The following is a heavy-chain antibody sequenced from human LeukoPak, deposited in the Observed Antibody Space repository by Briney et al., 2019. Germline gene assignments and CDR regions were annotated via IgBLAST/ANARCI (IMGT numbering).Heavy chain of an antibody. V-gene: IGHV3-7*01. D-gene: IGHD3-9*01. CDR2: IKEDGRIK. Sequence: GGSLRLSCEASGFTLSSFWMSWVRQAPGKGLEWVANIKEDGRIKNYVDSMKGRFTISRDNAKKSVYLQMSSLRAEDTAMYFCATNNDWRFDYWGQGTLVTVSS. J-gene: IGHJ4*02. CDR1: GFTLSSFW. CDR3: ATNNDWRFDY.